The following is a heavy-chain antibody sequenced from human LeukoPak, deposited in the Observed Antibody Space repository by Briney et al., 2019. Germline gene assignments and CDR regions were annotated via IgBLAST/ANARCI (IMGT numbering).Heavy chain of an antibody. D-gene: IGHD3-22*01. CDR2: IFYSGST. Sequence: SETLSLTCTVSGGSISNYYWGWIRQPPGKALEWIGNIFYSGSTYYSPSLKSRVTISLDTSRNQFSLKLNSVTAADTAVYYCAKSNGYGLIDIWGQGTMVTVSS. J-gene: IGHJ3*02. CDR1: GGSISNYY. V-gene: IGHV4-59*12. CDR3: AKSNGYGLIDI.